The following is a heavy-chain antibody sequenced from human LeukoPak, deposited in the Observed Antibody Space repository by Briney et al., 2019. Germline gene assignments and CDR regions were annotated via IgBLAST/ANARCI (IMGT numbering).Heavy chain of an antibody. J-gene: IGHJ4*02. V-gene: IGHV3-30*18. Sequence: PGRSLRLSCAASGFTFSSYGMHWVRQAPGKGLEWVAVISYDGSNKYYADSVKGRFTISRDNSKNTLYLQMNSLRAEDTAVYYCAKDHRVRYDILTGRDYWGQGTLVTVSS. CDR1: GFTFSSYG. D-gene: IGHD3-9*01. CDR2: ISYDGSNK. CDR3: AKDHRVRYDILTGRDY.